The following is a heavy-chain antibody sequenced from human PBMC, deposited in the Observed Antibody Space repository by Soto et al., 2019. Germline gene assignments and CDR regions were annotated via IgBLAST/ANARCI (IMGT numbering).Heavy chain of an antibody. D-gene: IGHD6-13*01. V-gene: IGHV4-31*11. J-gene: IGHJ4*02. Sequence: ASETLSLTCAVYGGSFSGYYWSWIRQHPGKGLEWIGYIYYSGSTYYNPSLKSRVTISVDTSKNQFSLKLSSVTAADTAVYYCARASLNSSSWYFDYWGQGTLVIVS. CDR3: ARASLNSSSWYFDY. CDR1: GGSFSGYY. CDR2: IYYSGST.